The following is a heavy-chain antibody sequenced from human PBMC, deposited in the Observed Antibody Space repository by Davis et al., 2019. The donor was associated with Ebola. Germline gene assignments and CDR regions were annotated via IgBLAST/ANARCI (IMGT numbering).Heavy chain of an antibody. CDR1: GYTFPTYA. Sequence: ASVKVSCKASGYTFPTYAINWVRQAPGQGLEWMGWINTKTGHPTYAQGFAGRFVFSMDTSVNTAYLQISSLKAEDTAVYYCARESKWELSSFDIWGQGTMVTVSS. CDR2: INTKTGHP. V-gene: IGHV7-4-1*02. J-gene: IGHJ3*02. D-gene: IGHD1-26*01. CDR3: ARESKWELSSFDI.